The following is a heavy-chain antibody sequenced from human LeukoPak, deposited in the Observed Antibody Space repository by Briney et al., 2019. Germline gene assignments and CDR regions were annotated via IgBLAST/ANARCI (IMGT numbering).Heavy chain of an antibody. CDR3: ARGRRTTNFKTSYNGV. V-gene: IGHV4-59*01. CDR2: IYHSGNT. CDR1: GDSISGYY. D-gene: IGHD1-14*01. J-gene: IGHJ6*04. Sequence: PSETLSLTCTVSGDSISGYYWSWIRQPPGKGLEWIGYIYHSGNTNYNPSLESRVTISVDTPMNQFSLRLSSVTAADTAVYYCARGRRTTNFKTSYNGVWGKRATGTVSP.